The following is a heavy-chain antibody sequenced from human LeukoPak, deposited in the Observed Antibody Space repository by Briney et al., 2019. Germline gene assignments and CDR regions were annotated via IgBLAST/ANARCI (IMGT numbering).Heavy chain of an antibody. Sequence: SETLSLTCTVSGGSISSSSYYWSWIRQPAGKGLEWIGRIYTSGSTNYNPSPKSRVTMSVDTSENQFSLKLSSVTAADTAVYYCARGYGDDPPFGYYYYYYMDVWGKGTTVTVSS. D-gene: IGHD4-17*01. J-gene: IGHJ6*03. CDR3: ARGYGDDPPFGYYYYYYMDV. CDR1: GGSISSSSYY. V-gene: IGHV4-61*02. CDR2: IYTSGST.